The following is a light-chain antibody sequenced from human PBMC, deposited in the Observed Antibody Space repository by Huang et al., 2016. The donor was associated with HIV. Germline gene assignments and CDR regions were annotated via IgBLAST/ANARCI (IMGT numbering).Light chain of an antibody. CDR1: QSILYSSTDKSY. CDR2: WSS. V-gene: IGKV4-1*01. J-gene: IGKJ3*01. Sequence: DIVMTQSPDSLAVSLGERATNHCKSSQSILYSSTDKSYLAWYHQKPGQAPKLLIYWSSNRESGVPDRFSGSGSGTDFTLTISSLQAEDVAVYYCQQYYSSPFTFGPGTKVDIK. CDR3: QQYYSSPFT.